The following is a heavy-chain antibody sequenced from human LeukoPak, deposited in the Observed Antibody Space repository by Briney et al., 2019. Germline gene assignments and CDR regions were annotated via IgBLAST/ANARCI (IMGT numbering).Heavy chain of an antibody. CDR1: GGSFSGYY. CDR2: IYYSGST. J-gene: IGHJ4*02. Sequence: SETLSLTCAVYGGSFSGYYWSWIRQSPGKGLEWIGTIYYSGSTYYNPSLKSRVTISVDTSKNQFALKVSSVTAADTAVYYCARHQFYGSGSYYFDFWGQGALVTVPS. CDR3: ARHQFYGSGSYYFDF. V-gene: IGHV4-34*01. D-gene: IGHD3-10*01.